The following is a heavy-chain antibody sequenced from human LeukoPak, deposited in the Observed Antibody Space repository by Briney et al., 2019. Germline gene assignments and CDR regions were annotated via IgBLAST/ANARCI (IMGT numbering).Heavy chain of an antibody. V-gene: IGHV3-23*01. D-gene: IGHD2-2*01. J-gene: IGHJ5*02. CDR3: ARDEGGPAATP. Sequence: GGSLRLSCAASGLTFSNYGMTWVRQAPGEGLQWVSSISGSGRSPFYADSVRGRFTISRDNSKNTLYLQMNSLRAEDTALYYCARDEGGPAATPWGQGTLVTVSS. CDR2: ISGSGRSP. CDR1: GLTFSNYG.